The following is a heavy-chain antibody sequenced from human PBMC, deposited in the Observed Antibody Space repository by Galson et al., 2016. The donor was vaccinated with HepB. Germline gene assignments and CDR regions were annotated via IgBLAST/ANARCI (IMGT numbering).Heavy chain of an antibody. CDR3: VRAATTLRSGWKTLAPRFYYSGMDV. V-gene: IGHV6-1*01. CDR1: GDSVSSKTVA. Sequence: CAISGDSVSSKTVAWNWIRQSPSRGLEWLGGTYSRSRWHTDYAPSMKSRITISSDTSKNQFSLQLNSVTPEDTAVYYCVRAATTLRSGWKTLAPRFYYSGMDVCGQGTTGTVSS. D-gene: IGHD6-19*01. J-gene: IGHJ6*02. CDR2: TYSRSRWHT.